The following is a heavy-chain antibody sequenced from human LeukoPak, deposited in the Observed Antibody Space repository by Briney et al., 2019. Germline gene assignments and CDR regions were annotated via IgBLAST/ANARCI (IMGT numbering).Heavy chain of an antibody. Sequence: PGGPLRLSCAASGFTFSGYYMSWIRQAPGKGLEWVSYISSSSSYTNYADSVKGRFTISRDNAKNSLYLQMNSLRAEDTAVYYCARDLTRGYNYAVYWGQGTLVTVSS. V-gene: IGHV3-11*06. D-gene: IGHD1-20*01. CDR1: GFTFSGYY. CDR2: ISSSSSYT. CDR3: ARDLTRGYNYAVY. J-gene: IGHJ4*02.